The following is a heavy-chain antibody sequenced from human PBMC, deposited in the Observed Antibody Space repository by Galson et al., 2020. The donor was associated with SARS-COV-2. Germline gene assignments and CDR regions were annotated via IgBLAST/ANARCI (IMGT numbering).Heavy chain of an antibody. Sequence: GESLKISCAASGFTFSPYSMNWVRQAPGKGLEWVSSISGSSDHIYYADSVKGRFTISRDNAKNSLYLQMNSLRAEDTAVYYCARVFWRQYGMDVWGQGTTVTVSS. CDR3: ARVFWRQYGMDV. CDR1: GFTFSPYS. D-gene: IGHD3-3*01. CDR2: ISGSSDHI. V-gene: IGHV3-21*01. J-gene: IGHJ6*02.